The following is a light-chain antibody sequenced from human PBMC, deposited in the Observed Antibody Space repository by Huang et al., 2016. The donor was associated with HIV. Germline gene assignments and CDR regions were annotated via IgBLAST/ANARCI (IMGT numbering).Light chain of an antibody. J-gene: IGKJ1*01. CDR3: QHYDCHSAWT. CDR2: MAS. Sequence: DIQMTQSPSTLSASVGDRVTITCRASQSISSWLAWYQQKPGRAPKRLIYMASTLESGVPSRFSGGGSGTEITLTISSLQPDDIAIYYCQHYDCHSAWTFGQGTKVEIK. V-gene: IGKV1-5*03. CDR1: QSISSW.